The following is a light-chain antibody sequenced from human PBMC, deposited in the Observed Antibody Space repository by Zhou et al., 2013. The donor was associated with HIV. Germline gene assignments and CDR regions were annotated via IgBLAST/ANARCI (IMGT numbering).Light chain of an antibody. Sequence: DVQLTQSPLSLNASVGDAVTITCRASQNVGNNLHWYQLAPGKAPRVLIVGASNLQFGVPSRFHGSGFGTDFALTISSLQREDVATYFCQHSHERPVSFGGGTKVGIQ. CDR2: GAS. V-gene: IGKV1-39*01. CDR3: QHSHERPVS. CDR1: QNVGNN. J-gene: IGKJ4*01.